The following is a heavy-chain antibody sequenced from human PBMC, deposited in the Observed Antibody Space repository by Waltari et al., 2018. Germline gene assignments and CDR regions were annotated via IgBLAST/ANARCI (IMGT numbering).Heavy chain of an antibody. CDR2: IYYSGST. D-gene: IGHD1-7*01. J-gene: IGHJ4*02. V-gene: IGHV4-59*01. Sequence: QVQLQESGPGLVKPSETLSLPCTVSGGSISSYYWSWIRQPPGKGLEWIGYIYYSGSTNYNPSLKSRVTISVDTSKNQFSLKLSSVTAADTAVYYCARDDNWNYKGFGYWGQGTLVTVSS. CDR1: GGSISSYY. CDR3: ARDDNWNYKGFGY.